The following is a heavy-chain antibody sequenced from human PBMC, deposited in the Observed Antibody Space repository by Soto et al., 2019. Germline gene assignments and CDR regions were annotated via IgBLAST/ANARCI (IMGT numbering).Heavy chain of an antibody. Sequence: KTSETLSLTCTVSGGSISSYYWSWIRQPPGKGLEWIGYIYYSGSTNYNPSLKSRVTISVDTSKNQFSLKLSSVTAADTAVYYCAGGFGEYPWYYYYGMDVWDQGTTVTVSS. CDR2: IYYSGST. D-gene: IGHD3-10*01. V-gene: IGHV4-59*01. CDR1: GGSISSYY. CDR3: AGGFGEYPWYYYYGMDV. J-gene: IGHJ6*02.